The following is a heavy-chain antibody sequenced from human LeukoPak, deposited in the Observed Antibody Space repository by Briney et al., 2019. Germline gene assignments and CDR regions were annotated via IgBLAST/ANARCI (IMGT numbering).Heavy chain of an antibody. CDR2: IIPIFGTA. V-gene: IGHV1-69*05. Sequence: ASVKVSCKASGGTFSSYAISWVRQAPGQGLEWMGGIIPIFGTANYAQKFRGRVTMTRDTSTSTVYMELSSLRSEDTALYYCARDRGGYDFWSGPNGGGLDYWGQGTLVTVSS. D-gene: IGHD3-3*01. CDR1: GGTFSSYA. CDR3: ARDRGGYDFWSGPNGGGLDY. J-gene: IGHJ4*02.